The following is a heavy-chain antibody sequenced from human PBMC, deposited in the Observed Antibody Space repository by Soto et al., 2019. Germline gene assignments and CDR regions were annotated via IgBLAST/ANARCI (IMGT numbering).Heavy chain of an antibody. J-gene: IGHJ5*02. Sequence: GGSLRLSCSASGFTFSSYSIHWVRQAPGKGLEYVSSIGTNGGSTFYADSVKGRFTISRDNSKNTLYLQMNSLRAEDTAVYYCASVKRAWVAVAGTVPWFDPWGQGTLVTVSS. CDR2: IGTNGGST. V-gene: IGHV3-64*04. CDR3: ASVKRAWVAVAGTVPWFDP. D-gene: IGHD6-19*01. CDR1: GFTFSSYS.